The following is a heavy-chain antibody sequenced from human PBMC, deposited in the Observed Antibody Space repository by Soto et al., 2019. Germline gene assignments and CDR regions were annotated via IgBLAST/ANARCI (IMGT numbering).Heavy chain of an antibody. Sequence: QLQLQESGPGLVKPSETLSLTCTVSGGSISSSSYYWGWIRQPPGKGLEWIGSIYYSGSTYYNPSLKSRVTISVDTSKTQFSLKLSSVTAADTAVYYCARGPGSSSWYWGPDVWGQGTTVTVSS. CDR3: ARGPGSSSWYWGPDV. V-gene: IGHV4-39*01. J-gene: IGHJ6*02. CDR2: IYYSGST. D-gene: IGHD6-13*01. CDR1: GGSISSSSYY.